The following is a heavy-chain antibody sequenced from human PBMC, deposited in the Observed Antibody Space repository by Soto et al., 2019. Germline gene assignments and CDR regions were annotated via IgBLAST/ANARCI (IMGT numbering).Heavy chain of an antibody. CDR1: GGTFSSYA. Sequence: ASVKVSCKASGGTFSSYAISWVRQAPGRGLEWMGGIIPIFGTANYAQKFQGRVTITADKSTSTAYMELSSLRSEDTAVYYCARDIGRLNYYDSSGLYFDYWGQGTLVTVSS. V-gene: IGHV1-69*06. CDR3: ARDIGRLNYYDSSGLYFDY. CDR2: IIPIFGTA. J-gene: IGHJ4*02. D-gene: IGHD3-22*01.